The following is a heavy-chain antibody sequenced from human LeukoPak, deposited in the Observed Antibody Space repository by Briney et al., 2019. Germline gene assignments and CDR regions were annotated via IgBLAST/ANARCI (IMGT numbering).Heavy chain of an antibody. Sequence: SETLSLTCAVSGDSFSSHYWTWIRQSPGTGLEWIGYISHIGRTNYNPSLKSRVTISIDTSRNQFSLKLRSVTAADTAVYYCARDLVTVTKGFDIWGQGTMVSVSS. D-gene: IGHD4-17*01. CDR3: ARDLVTVTKGFDI. CDR2: ISHIGRT. J-gene: IGHJ3*02. CDR1: GDSFSSHY. V-gene: IGHV4-59*11.